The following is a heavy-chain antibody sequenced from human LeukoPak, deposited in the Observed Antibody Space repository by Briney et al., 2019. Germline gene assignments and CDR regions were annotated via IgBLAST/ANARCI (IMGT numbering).Heavy chain of an antibody. J-gene: IGHJ4*02. CDR1: GSTFSHYW. V-gene: IGHV3-7*01. D-gene: IGHD5-12*01. CDR3: VRDGGVSGYDLLDY. CDR2: INQDGGEE. Sequence: GGSMRLSCAASGSTFSHYWMTWVRQAPGKGLEWVAQINQDGGEEYYMDSVKARFTISRDNAKNSVFLQMNSLRAEDTAVYYCVRDGGVSGYDLLDYWGQGTLVTVSS.